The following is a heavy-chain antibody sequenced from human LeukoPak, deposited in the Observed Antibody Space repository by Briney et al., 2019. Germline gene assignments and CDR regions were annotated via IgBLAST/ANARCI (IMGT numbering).Heavy chain of an antibody. CDR1: GFTFSSYG. CDR2: ISYDGSNK. V-gene: IGHV3-30*18. CDR3: AKAGLHYYAIDY. D-gene: IGHD3-22*01. Sequence: GGSLRLSCAASGFTFSSYGMHWVHQAPGKGLEWVAVISYDGSNKYYADSVKGRFTISRDNSKNTLYLQMNSLRAEDTAVYYCAKAGLHYYAIDYWGQGTLVTVSS. J-gene: IGHJ4*02.